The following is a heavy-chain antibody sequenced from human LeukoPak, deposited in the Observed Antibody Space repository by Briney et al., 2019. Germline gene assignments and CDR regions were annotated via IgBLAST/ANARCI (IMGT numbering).Heavy chain of an antibody. CDR1: GYTFTAYY. J-gene: IGHJ6*02. V-gene: IGHV1-2*02. CDR2: VNPKSGAT. CDR3: ARSATAGTFYYHYNGMDV. Sequence: ASVKVSCKASGYTFTAYYMHWVRQAPGQGPEWMGWVNPKSGATTYAQKLQGRVIMTRDTSINTAYMDVSGLTSDDTAVYYCARSATAGTFYYHYNGMDVWGQGTTVTVFS. D-gene: IGHD6-19*01.